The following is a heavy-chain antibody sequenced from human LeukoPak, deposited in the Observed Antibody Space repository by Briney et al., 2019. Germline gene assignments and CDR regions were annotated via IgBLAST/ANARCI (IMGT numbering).Heavy chain of an antibody. CDR1: GFTFSSYA. D-gene: IGHD6-19*01. Sequence: PGGSLRLSCAASGFTFSSYAMSWVRQAPGKGLEWVSVIGNSGDSTYYADSVKGRFTISRDNSRNTLYLQMKSLRAEDTAVYYCAKDDAQYSSGWYYFDYWGQGTLVTVSS. CDR3: AKDDAQYSSGWYYFDY. J-gene: IGHJ4*02. CDR2: IGNSGDST. V-gene: IGHV3-23*01.